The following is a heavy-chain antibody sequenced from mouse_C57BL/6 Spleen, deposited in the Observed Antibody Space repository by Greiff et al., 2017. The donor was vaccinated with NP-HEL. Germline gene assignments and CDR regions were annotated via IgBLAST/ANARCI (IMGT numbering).Heavy chain of an antibody. Sequence: EVKLMESGGGLVKPGGSLKLSCAASGFTFSDYGMHWVRQAPEKGLEWVAYISSGSSTIYYADTVKGRFTISRDNAKNTLFLQMTSLRSEDTAMYYCARPPFFAYWGQGTLVTVSA. CDR2: ISSGSSTI. CDR1: GFTFSDYG. J-gene: IGHJ3*01. V-gene: IGHV5-17*01. CDR3: ARPPFFAY.